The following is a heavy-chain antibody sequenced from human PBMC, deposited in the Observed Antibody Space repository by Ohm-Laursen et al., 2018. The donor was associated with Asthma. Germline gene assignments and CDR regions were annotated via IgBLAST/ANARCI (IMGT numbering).Heavy chain of an antibody. Sequence: PTQTLTLTCTFSGFSLSTSGMCVSWIRQPPGKALEWLALIDWDDDKYYSTSLKTRLTISKDTSKNQVVLTMTNMDPVDTATYYCARIPYYYDSSAPHYYGMDVWGQGTTVTVSS. D-gene: IGHD3-22*01. CDR3: ARIPYYYDSSAPHYYGMDV. CDR1: GFSLSTSGMC. CDR2: IDWDDDK. V-gene: IGHV2-70*01. J-gene: IGHJ6*02.